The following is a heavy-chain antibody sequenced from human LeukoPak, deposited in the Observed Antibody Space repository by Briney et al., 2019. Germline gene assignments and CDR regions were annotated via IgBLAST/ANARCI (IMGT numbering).Heavy chain of an antibody. D-gene: IGHD3-10*01. CDR1: GFTVSSNY. V-gene: IGHV3-53*01. Sequence: GGSLRLSCAASGFTVSSNYMSWVRQAPGKGLEWVSVIYSGGSTYYAASVKGRVTISRDNSKNTLHRKLNSVRAEDTAVYYCAGGSGSYRSPYYYMAVWGKGTTVTVSS. CDR3: AGGSGSYRSPYYYMAV. J-gene: IGHJ6*03. CDR2: IYSGGST.